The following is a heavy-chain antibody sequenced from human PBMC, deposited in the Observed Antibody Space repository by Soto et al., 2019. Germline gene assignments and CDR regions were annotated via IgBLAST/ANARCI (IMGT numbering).Heavy chain of an antibody. CDR1: GGSMNDVTHY. V-gene: IGHV4-39*01. Sequence: QLQLQESGPRLVKPSETLSLTCSVSGGSMNDVTHYWAWIRQPPGKGLEWIATTYYSGSTHYNSSLKSRATLSVDTSQNKFSPEMTSVTAADTAGYHCASARYFGVDVWGQGTTVIVSS. CDR3: ASARYFGVDV. CDR2: TYYSGST. J-gene: IGHJ6*02. D-gene: IGHD3-9*01.